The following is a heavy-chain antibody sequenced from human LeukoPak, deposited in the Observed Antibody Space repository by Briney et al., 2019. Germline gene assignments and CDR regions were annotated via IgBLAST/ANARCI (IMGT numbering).Heavy chain of an antibody. CDR2: TYYRSKWYN. CDR1: GDSVSSNSAA. CDR3: AREFKCSGGSCYYFDY. V-gene: IGHV6-1*01. J-gene: IGHJ4*02. Sequence: SQTLSLTCAISGDSVSSNSAAWNWIRQSPSRGLEWLGRTYYRSKWYNDYAVSVKSRITINPDTSKNQFSLQLNSVTPEDTAVYYCAREFKCSGGSCYYFDYWGQGTLVTVSS. D-gene: IGHD2-15*01.